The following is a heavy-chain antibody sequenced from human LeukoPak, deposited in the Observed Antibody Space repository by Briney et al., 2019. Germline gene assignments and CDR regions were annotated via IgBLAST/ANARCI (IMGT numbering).Heavy chain of an antibody. CDR1: GYRFNSYW. CDR2: IWPADSDT. Sequence: GESLKISCKGSGYRFNSYWIGWVRQMPGKGLEWMGIIWPADSDTRYSPSFQGQVTISADKSISTAYLQWSSLKASDTAMYYCARRRIAVAGNPFDPWGQGTLVTVSS. CDR3: ARRRIAVAGNPFDP. D-gene: IGHD6-19*01. J-gene: IGHJ5*02. V-gene: IGHV5-51*01.